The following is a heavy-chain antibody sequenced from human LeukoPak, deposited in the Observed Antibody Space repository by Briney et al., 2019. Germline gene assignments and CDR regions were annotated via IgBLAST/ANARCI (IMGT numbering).Heavy chain of an antibody. Sequence: GGSLRLSCAASGFTFSSHWVHWVRQVPGKGLVWVSRISSDGTNTTYADSVKGRFTISRDNAKNTLYLQMNSLRAEDTAVYYCARGRHYGMDVWGQGTTVTVSS. CDR1: GFTFSSHW. CDR3: ARGRHYGMDV. V-gene: IGHV3-74*01. CDR2: ISSDGTNT. J-gene: IGHJ6*02.